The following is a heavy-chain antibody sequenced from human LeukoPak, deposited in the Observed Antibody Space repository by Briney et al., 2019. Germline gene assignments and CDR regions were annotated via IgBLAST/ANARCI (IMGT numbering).Heavy chain of an antibody. CDR3: AGIAAAPPYYFDY. J-gene: IGHJ4*02. V-gene: IGHV1-2*02. CDR2: INPNSGGT. D-gene: IGHD6-13*01. Sequence: ASVKVSCKASGYTFTCYYMHWVRQAPGQGLEWMGWINPNSGGTNYAQKFQGRVTMTRDTSISTAYMELSRLRSDDTAVYYCAGIAAAPPYYFDYWGQGTLVTVSS. CDR1: GYTFTCYY.